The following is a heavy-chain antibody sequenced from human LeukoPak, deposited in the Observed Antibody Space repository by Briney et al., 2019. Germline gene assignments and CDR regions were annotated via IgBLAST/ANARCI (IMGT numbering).Heavy chain of an antibody. V-gene: IGHV3-23*01. CDR2: ISGSGDST. D-gene: IGHD3-3*01. J-gene: IGHJ4*02. CDR3: AKDRSYYDFDY. Sequence: GGSLGLSCAASGFSFSGSAMNWVRQAPGKGPEWVSGISGSGDSTHYADAVKGRFIISRDNSEKTLYLLMSSLRGDDTAVYYCAKDRSYYDFDYWGQGTLVTVSS. CDR1: GFSFSGSA.